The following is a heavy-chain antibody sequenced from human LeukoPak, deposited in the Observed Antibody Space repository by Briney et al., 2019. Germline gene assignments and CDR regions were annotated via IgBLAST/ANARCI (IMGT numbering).Heavy chain of an antibody. CDR1: GYSISSGYY. CDR3: ARANHDGSDY. J-gene: IGHJ4*02. CDR2: IYTSGTT. Sequence: PSETLSLTCAVSGYSISSGYYWSWIRQPAGKGLEWIGRIYTSGTTNYNPSLKSRITMSVDTSKNQFSLKMRSVTAADTAVYYCARANHDGSDYWGQGTLVTVSS. D-gene: IGHD3-22*01. V-gene: IGHV4-4*07.